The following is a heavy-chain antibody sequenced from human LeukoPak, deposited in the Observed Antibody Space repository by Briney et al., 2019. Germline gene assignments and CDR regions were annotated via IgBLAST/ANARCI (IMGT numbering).Heavy chain of an antibody. V-gene: IGHV3-30*02. CDR3: AKGAFPTAMVTPYFDY. J-gene: IGHJ4*02. Sequence: GGSLRLSCAASGFTFSSYGMHWVRQAPGKGLEWVAFIRYDGSNKYYADSVKGRFTISRDNSKNTLYLQMSSLRAEDTAVYYCAKGAFPTAMVTPYFDYWGQGALVTVSS. CDR2: IRYDGSNK. D-gene: IGHD5-18*01. CDR1: GFTFSSYG.